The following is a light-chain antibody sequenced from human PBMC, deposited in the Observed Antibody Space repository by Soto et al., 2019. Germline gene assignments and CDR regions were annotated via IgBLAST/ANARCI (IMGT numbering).Light chain of an antibody. CDR2: RND. J-gene: IGLJ2*01. CDR3: ATWDDSLSGLVV. V-gene: IGLV1-47*01. CDR1: SSNIGSND. Sequence: QLVLTQPPSASGTPRQRVTISCSGSSSNIGSNDVYWYQQFPGTAPKPLIFRNDQRPSGVPDRFSGSKSGTSASLAISGVRSGDEADYYCATWDDSLSGLVVFGGGTKLTVL.